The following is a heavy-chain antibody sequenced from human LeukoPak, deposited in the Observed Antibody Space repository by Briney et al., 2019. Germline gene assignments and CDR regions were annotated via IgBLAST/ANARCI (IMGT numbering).Heavy chain of an antibody. CDR1: GFTFSSYW. CDR2: IKQDGSEK. J-gene: IGHJ4*02. CDR3: AREGLRLGELSPHLDY. Sequence: GGSLRLSCAASGFTFSSYWMSWVRQAPGKGLEWVANIKQDGSEKYYVDSVKGRFTISRDNAKNSLYLQMNSLRAEDTAVYYCAREGLRLGELSPHLDYWGQGTLVTVSS. D-gene: IGHD3-16*02. V-gene: IGHV3-7*01.